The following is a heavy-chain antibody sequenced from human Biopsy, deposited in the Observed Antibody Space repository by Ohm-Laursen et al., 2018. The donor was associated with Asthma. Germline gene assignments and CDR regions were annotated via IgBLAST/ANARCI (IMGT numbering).Heavy chain of an antibody. V-gene: IGHV3-33*07. D-gene: IGHD3-22*01. CDR2: VGSDESYT. CDR3: ARQSGQEYGDSIPFDT. CDR1: GFAVSRDH. J-gene: IGHJ3*02. Sequence: SLRLSCAASGFAVSRDHMFWVRQVPGKGLEWVATVGSDESYTDHADSVKGRFTISRDNSRNRLYLQINSLTVEDSAVYFCARQSGQEYGDSIPFDTWGQGTVVSVSS.